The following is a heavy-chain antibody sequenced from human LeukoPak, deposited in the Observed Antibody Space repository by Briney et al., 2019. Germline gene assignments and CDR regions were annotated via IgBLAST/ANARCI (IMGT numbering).Heavy chain of an antibody. D-gene: IGHD3-10*01. V-gene: IGHV1-69*04. Sequence: SVKVSCKTPGRTFSSYAVNWVRQAPGQGLDWMGRIIPSVGLTTYAQKFQARVAISAETSTGTIYMELRSLRSEDTALYYCAIGEDFDSWGQGTLVTVSS. CDR3: AIGEDFDS. J-gene: IGHJ4*02. CDR1: GRTFSSYA. CDR2: IIPSVGLT.